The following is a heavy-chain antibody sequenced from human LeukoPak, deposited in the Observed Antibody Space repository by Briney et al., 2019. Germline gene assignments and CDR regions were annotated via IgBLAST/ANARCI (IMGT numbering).Heavy chain of an antibody. D-gene: IGHD2-15*01. J-gene: IGHJ5*02. CDR3: ARYHQPSGPNWLDR. V-gene: IGHV4-4*07. CDR2: IYTSGSA. Sequence: SETLSLTCTVSGGSISSYYWNWIRQPAGKGLEWIGRIYTSGSANYNPSLKSRVTMSVDTSKNQFSLKLSSVTAADTAVYYCARYHQPSGPNWLDRWGQGTLVTVSS. CDR1: GGSISSYY.